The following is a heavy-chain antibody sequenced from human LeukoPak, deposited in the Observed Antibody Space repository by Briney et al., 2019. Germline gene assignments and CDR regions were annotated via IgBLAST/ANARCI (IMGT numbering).Heavy chain of an antibody. D-gene: IGHD3-16*02. CDR2: INPNSGGT. J-gene: IGHJ4*02. Sequence: ASVKVSCKASRYSFAGYYMHWVRQAPGQGLEWMGWINPNSGGTNYAQKFQGRVTMTRDTSISTAYMELSRLRSDDTAVYYCARDYYYVWGSYRQIYYFDYWGQGTLVTVSS. V-gene: IGHV1-2*02. CDR1: RYSFAGYY. CDR3: ARDYYYVWGSYRQIYYFDY.